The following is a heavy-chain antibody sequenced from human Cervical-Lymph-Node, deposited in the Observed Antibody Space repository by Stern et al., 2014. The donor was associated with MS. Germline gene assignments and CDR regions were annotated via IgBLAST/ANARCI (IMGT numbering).Heavy chain of an antibody. J-gene: IGHJ4*02. V-gene: IGHV3-9*01. D-gene: IGHD2-21*02. CDR1: GFTFDDYA. CDR2: INRYSNKI. Sequence: QLVESGGNLVQPGRSLRLSCAASGFTFDDYAMHWVRQAPGKGLEWVSSINRYSNKIGYADSARGRFTISRDNAKNSLYLQMDSLRIEDTAIYYCAKGCGGDCYNFDSWGQGTLVTVSS. CDR3: AKGCGGDCYNFDS.